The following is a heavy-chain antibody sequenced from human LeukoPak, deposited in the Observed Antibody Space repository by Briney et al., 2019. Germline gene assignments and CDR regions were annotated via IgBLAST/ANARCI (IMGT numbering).Heavy chain of an antibody. Sequence: ASVKVSCKASGGTFSSYAISWVRQAPGQGLEWMGGIIPIFGTANYAQKFQGRVTITADESTSTAYMELSSLRSEDTAVYYCARGPLKVRMYYYDSSGYYWFDYWGQGTLVTVSS. CDR1: GGTFSSYA. V-gene: IGHV1-69*13. D-gene: IGHD3-22*01. CDR3: ARGPLKVRMYYYDSSGYYWFDY. CDR2: IIPIFGTA. J-gene: IGHJ4*02.